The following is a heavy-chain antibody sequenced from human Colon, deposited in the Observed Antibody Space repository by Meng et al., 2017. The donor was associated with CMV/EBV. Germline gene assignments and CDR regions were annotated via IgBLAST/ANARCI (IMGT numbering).Heavy chain of an antibody. CDR2: INARGSTT. CDR1: GLTFSNFA. Sequence: GGSLRLSCAASGLTFSNFAINWVRQAPGKGLEWVSSINARGSTTYYADSVKGRLTISRDNSNNTVYLQMNSLRVEDTAMYYCAREGLFGVDRRLDYWGQGTLVTVSS. V-gene: IGHV3-23*01. J-gene: IGHJ4*02. CDR3: AREGLFGVDRRLDY. D-gene: IGHD3-3*01.